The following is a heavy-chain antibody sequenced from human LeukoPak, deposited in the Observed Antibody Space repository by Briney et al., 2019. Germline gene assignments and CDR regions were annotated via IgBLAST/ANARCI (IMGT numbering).Heavy chain of an antibody. CDR3: ARSWRRFNYYYMDV. D-gene: IGHD3-3*01. J-gene: IGHJ6*03. V-gene: IGHV4-34*01. CDR1: GFTFSDYY. CDR2: INHSGST. Sequence: GSLRLSCAASGFTFSDYYMSWIRQPPGKGLEWIGEINHSGSTNYNPSLKSRVTISVDTSKNQFSLKLSSVTAADTAVYYCARSWRRFNYYYMDVWGKGTTVTVSS.